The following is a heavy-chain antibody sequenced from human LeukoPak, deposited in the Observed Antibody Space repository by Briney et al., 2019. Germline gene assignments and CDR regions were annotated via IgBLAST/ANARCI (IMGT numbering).Heavy chain of an antibody. J-gene: IGHJ3*02. Sequence: PGGSLRLSCAASGFTFSSYWMHWVRQAPGKGLVWVSRINSDGSTTSYADSVKGRFTISRDNAKNTLYLQMNSLRAEDTAVYYCSRDTADDTFDIWGQGTMVTVSS. V-gene: IGHV3-74*01. CDR1: GFTFSSYW. CDR2: INSDGSTT. CDR3: SRDTADDTFDI.